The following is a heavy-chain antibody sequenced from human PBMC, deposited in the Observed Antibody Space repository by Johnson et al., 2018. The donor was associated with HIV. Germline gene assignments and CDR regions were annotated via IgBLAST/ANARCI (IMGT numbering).Heavy chain of an antibody. D-gene: IGHD3-22*01. CDR3: TSERGRYYDSSNDACDI. CDR2: IKSKTDGGTT. CDR1: GFTISNAW. V-gene: IGHV3-15*01. Sequence: VQLVESGGGLVKPGGSLRLSCAASGFTISNAWMSWVRQAPGKGLEWVGRIKSKTDGGTTDYAAPVKGRFTISRDDSKNTLYLQMNSLKTEDTAVYYCTSERGRYYDSSNDACDIWGQGTMVTVSS. J-gene: IGHJ3*02.